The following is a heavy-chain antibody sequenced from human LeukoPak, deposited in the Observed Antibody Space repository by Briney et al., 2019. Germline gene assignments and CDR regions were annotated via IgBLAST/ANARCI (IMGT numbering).Heavy chain of an antibody. Sequence: LSETLSLTCSVSGGSMSTYYWNWIRQSPGKGLEWIGYMYYSGHTYYNPSLKSRVTISLDTSKNQFSLRLTSVTAAGTAVYYCASGHCTDDVCFFDYWGLGTLVTVSS. J-gene: IGHJ4*02. CDR1: GGSMSTYY. CDR3: ASGHCTDDVCFFDY. V-gene: IGHV4-59*01. D-gene: IGHD2-8*01. CDR2: MYYSGHT.